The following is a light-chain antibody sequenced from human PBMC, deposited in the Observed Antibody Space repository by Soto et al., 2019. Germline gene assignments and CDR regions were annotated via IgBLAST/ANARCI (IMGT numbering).Light chain of an antibody. V-gene: IGKV3-15*01. CDR1: QSVSSN. J-gene: IGKJ1*01. Sequence: DILMPQSPATLSLSPGGRATLSCRASQSVSSNLAWYQQKPGQAPRLLIQRASTMATGIPARFSGSGSGAEFTLPISSLLSEDFAVYFCQQYNNCPGTFGQGTKVEIK. CDR2: RAS. CDR3: QQYNNCPGT.